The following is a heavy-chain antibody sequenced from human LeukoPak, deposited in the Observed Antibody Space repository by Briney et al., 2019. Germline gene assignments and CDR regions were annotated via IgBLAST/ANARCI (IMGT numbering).Heavy chain of an antibody. V-gene: IGHV4-59*13. J-gene: IGHJ4*02. CDR1: VGPISSYY. CDR3: ARGRSYYDSTGYYY. D-gene: IGHD3-22*01. CDR2: IYCCGST. Sequence: NPSETLSLTCTVSVGPISSYYWSWIRQPPGKGLEWVGYIYCCGSTNYNPSLKSRVTISVDTSKSQFSLKLSSVTPADTAVYYCARGRSYYDSTGYYYWGQGTLVTVSS.